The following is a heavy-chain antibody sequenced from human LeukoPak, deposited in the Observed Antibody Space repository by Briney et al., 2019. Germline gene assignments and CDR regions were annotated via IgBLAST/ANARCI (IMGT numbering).Heavy chain of an antibody. CDR3: ARRGYYGSGSYSP. CDR2: ISSSGSTI. J-gene: IGHJ4*02. D-gene: IGHD3-10*01. CDR1: GFTSSDYY. Sequence: PGGSLRLSCAASGFTSSDYYMSWIRQAPGKGLEWVSYISSSGSTIYYADSVKGRSTISRDNAKNSLYLQMNSLRAEDTAVYYCARRGYYGSGSYSPWGQGTLVTVSS. V-gene: IGHV3-11*01.